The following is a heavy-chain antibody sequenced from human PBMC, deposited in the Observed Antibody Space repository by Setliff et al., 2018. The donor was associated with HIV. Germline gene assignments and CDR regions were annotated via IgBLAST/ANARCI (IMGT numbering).Heavy chain of an antibody. CDR3: VRGGDYCSSTSCYDPFDS. J-gene: IGHJ4*02. CDR1: GYTFSGRY. D-gene: IGHD2-2*01. CDR2: INPNGGET. V-gene: IGHV1-2*02. Sequence: ASVKVSCKASGYTFSGRYIHWVRQAPGQGLEWMGWINPNGGETNFAHKFQGRVTLTSDTSISTAYMELLRLRSDDTSVFYCVRGGDYCSSTSCYDPFDSWGQGTPVTVSA.